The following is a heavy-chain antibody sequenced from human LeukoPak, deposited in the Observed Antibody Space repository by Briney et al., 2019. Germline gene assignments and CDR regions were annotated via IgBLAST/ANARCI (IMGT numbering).Heavy chain of an antibody. Sequence: SETLSLTCSVSGSSMRSGGYYWLWIRQPPGRELEWIGSIYYSGDTYYNPSVESRVTLSLDTSNNQFSLELTAVTAADTAVYYCARDTGKGREQGNWFDPWGQGTLVTVSS. D-gene: IGHD1-26*01. J-gene: IGHJ5*02. V-gene: IGHV4-39*07. CDR1: GSSMRSGGYY. CDR2: IYYSGDT. CDR3: ARDTGKGREQGNWFDP.